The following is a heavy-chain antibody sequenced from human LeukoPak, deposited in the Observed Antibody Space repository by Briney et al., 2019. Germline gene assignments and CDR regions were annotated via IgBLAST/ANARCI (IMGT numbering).Heavy chain of an antibody. J-gene: IGHJ4*02. CDR1: GFTVSSNY. CDR2: IYSGGST. Sequence: AGGSLRLSCAASGFTVSSNYMSWVRQAPGKGLEWVSVIYSGGSTYYADSVKGRFTISRDNSKNTLYLQMNSLRAEDTAVYYCARGPLRLRLGELSLLPPYLIDYWGQGTLVTVSS. CDR3: ARGPLRLRLGELSLLPPYLIDY. V-gene: IGHV3-53*01. D-gene: IGHD3-16*02.